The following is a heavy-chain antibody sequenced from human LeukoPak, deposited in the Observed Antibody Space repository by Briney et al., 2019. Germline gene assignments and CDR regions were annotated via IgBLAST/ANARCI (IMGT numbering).Heavy chain of an antibody. CDR3: ARGYCSTTRCYEVNFDY. J-gene: IGHJ4*02. CDR1: GGCFSGYY. CDR2: INHSGTT. Sequence: PSETLSLTCAVYGGCFSGYYWSWIRQPPGKGLEWIGDINHSGTTNYNPTLKSRVTISIDTSKSQFSRKLNSVTAADTAVYYCARGYCSTTRCYEVNFDYWGQGTLVTVSS. D-gene: IGHD2-2*01. V-gene: IGHV4-34*01.